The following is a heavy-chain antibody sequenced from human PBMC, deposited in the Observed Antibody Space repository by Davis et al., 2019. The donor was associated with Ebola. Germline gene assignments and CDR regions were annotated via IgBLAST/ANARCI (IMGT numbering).Heavy chain of an antibody. CDR1: GGTFGTYG. CDR3: ARDIDSTSCLYD. V-gene: IGHV1-69*13. CDR2: IIPIFGTA. Sequence: SVKVSCKASGGTFGTYGINWVRQAPGQGLEWMGGIIPIFGTANQAQKFQGRMRINADDSTSTAYMELSSLRSEDTAVYYCARDIDSTSCLYDWGQGTLVTVSS. D-gene: IGHD2-2*01. J-gene: IGHJ4*02.